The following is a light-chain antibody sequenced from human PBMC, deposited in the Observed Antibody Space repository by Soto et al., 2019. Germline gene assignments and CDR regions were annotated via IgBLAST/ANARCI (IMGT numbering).Light chain of an antibody. CDR2: ANS. CDR1: SSNIGAGYD. CDR3: QSYDNSLSGFYV. V-gene: IGLV1-40*01. Sequence: QPVLTQPPSVSGAPGQRVTISCTGSSSNIGAGYDVHWYQQLPGRAPKLLIYANSNRPSGVPDRFSGSRSGTSASLAITGLQAEDEADYSCQSYDNSLSGFYVFGTGTQLTVL. J-gene: IGLJ1*01.